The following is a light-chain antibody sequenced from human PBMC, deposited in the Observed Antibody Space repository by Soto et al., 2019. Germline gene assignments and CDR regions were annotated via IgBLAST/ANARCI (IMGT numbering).Light chain of an antibody. Sequence: DIVMTQSPDSLAVSLGKRATINCKSSQSVLYSSNNKNYLAWYQQKPGQPPKLLIYWASTRESGVPDRFSGSASGTDFTLTISSLQAEDVAVYYCQQYYATPWTFGQGTKVEIK. CDR1: QSVLYSSNNKNY. J-gene: IGKJ1*01. CDR2: WAS. V-gene: IGKV4-1*01. CDR3: QQYYATPWT.